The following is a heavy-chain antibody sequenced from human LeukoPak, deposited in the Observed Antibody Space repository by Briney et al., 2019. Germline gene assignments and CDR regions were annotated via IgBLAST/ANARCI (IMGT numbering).Heavy chain of an antibody. D-gene: IGHD1-26*01. CDR3: ARRKGWSYLFDY. CDR2: IYPGDSDT. J-gene: IGHJ4*02. Sequence: GEALKIFCKGSGYSFTSYWIGRVRPMPGKGLEWVEIIYPGDSDTRYSPSFQGQVTISADKSISTAYLQWTSLKAADTAMYYCARRKGWSYLFDYWGQGTLVTVSS. V-gene: IGHV5-51*01. CDR1: GYSFTSYW.